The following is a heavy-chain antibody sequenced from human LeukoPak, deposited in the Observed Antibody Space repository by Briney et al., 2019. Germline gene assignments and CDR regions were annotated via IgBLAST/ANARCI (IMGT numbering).Heavy chain of an antibody. CDR1: GGSISSYY. V-gene: IGHV4-59*01. CDR2: IYYSGST. J-gene: IGHJ4*02. Sequence: SETLSLTCTVSGGSISSYYWSWIRQPPGKGLEWIGYIYYSGSTNYNPSLKSRVTISVDTSKNQFSLKLSSVTAADTAVYYCARGFKILDLDYRGQGTLVTVSS. CDR3: ARGFKILDLDY.